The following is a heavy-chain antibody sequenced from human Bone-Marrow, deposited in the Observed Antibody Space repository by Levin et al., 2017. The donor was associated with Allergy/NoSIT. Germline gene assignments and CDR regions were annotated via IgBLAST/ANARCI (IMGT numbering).Heavy chain of an antibody. CDR2: FKGKTDGGTT. J-gene: IGHJ6*02. D-gene: IGHD2-21*02. V-gene: IGHV3-15*07. Sequence: GGSLRLFCAVSGFTLNNAWINWVRQAPGKGLEWVGRFKGKTDGGTTDYAAPVKGRFTISRDDSKNMLYLQMNSLKTEDTAVYYCSTVRYCSSGVCYARYYYYYGMDVWGQGTTVTVSS. CDR1: GFTLNNAW. CDR3: STVRYCSSGVCYARYYYYYGMDV.